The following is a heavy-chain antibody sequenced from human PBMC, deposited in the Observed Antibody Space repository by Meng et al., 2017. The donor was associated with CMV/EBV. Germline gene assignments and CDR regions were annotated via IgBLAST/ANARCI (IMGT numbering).Heavy chain of an antibody. V-gene: IGHV1-18*01. J-gene: IGHJ4*02. CDR1: GYTFTSYG. D-gene: IGHD3-10*01. CDR3: ARAWVGEEYYFDY. Sequence: VQRVQSGAEVKKPGASGTVSCKAPGYTFTSYGISWVLQAPGQGLEWMGWISAYNGNTNYAQKLQGRVTMTTDTSTSTAYMELRSLRSDDTAVYYCARAWVGEEYYFDYWGQGTLVTVSS. CDR2: ISAYNGNT.